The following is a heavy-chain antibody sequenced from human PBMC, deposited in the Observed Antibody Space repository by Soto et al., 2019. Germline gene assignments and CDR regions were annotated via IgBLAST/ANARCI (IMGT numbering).Heavy chain of an antibody. Sequence: QVQLQQWGAGLLKPSETLSLTCAVYGGSFSGYYWSWIRQPPGKWLEWIGEINHSGSTNYNPSLKSRVTISVDTYKNQFSLKLSSLTAADTAVYSCARSVYDSSGYLDYWGQGTLVTVSS. V-gene: IGHV4-34*01. J-gene: IGHJ4*02. CDR2: INHSGST. CDR3: ARSVYDSSGYLDY. CDR1: GGSFSGYY. D-gene: IGHD3-22*01.